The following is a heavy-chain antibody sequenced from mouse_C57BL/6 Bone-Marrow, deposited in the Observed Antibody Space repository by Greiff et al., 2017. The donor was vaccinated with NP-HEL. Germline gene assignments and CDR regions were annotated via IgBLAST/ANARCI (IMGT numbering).Heavy chain of an antibody. V-gene: IGHV5-6*01. Sequence: EVQLVESGGDLVKPGGSLKLSCAASGFTFSSYGMSWVRQTPDKRLEWVATISSGGSYTYYPDSVKGRFTISRDNAKNTLYLQMSSLKSEDTAMYYCARLPHYSNYDYAMDYWGQGTSVTVSS. CDR1: GFTFSSYG. CDR2: ISSGGSYT. D-gene: IGHD2-5*01. J-gene: IGHJ4*01. CDR3: ARLPHYSNYDYAMDY.